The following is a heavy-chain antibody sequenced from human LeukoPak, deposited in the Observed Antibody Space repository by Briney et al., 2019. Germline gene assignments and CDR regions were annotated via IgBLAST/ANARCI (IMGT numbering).Heavy chain of an antibody. CDR2: IYNSGST. CDR1: GGSISSYY. Sequence: SETLSLTCTVSGGSISSYYWSWVRQPPGKGLEWIGYIYNSGSTNYNPSLKSRVTISVDTSKNQFSLNLSSVTAADTAVYYCARGLLLHDYWGQGTLVTVSS. J-gene: IGHJ4*02. CDR3: ARGLLLHDY. D-gene: IGHD3-22*01. V-gene: IGHV4-59*01.